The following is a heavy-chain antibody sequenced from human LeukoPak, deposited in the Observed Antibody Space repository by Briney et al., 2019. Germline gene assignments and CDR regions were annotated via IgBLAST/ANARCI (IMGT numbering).Heavy chain of an antibody. CDR1: GGSISSSSYY. Sequence: PSETLSLTCTVSGGSISSSSYYWGWIRQPPGKGLEWIGSIYYSGSTYYNPSLKSRVTISVDTSKNQFSLKLSSVTAADTAVYYCARDKGQITMIVVVMPDAFDIWGQGTMVTVSS. D-gene: IGHD3-22*01. J-gene: IGHJ3*02. CDR3: ARDKGQITMIVVVMPDAFDI. V-gene: IGHV4-39*07. CDR2: IYYSGST.